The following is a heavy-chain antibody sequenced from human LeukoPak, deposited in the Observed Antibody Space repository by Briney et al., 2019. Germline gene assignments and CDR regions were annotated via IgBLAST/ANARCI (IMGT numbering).Heavy chain of an antibody. Sequence: GSLRLSCTASGFTFGDYAMSWFRKAPGKGLEWVGFIRSKAYGGTTEYAASVKGRFTISRDDSKSIAYLQMNSLKTEDTAVYYCTRAAMAPSYFDYWGQGTLVTVSS. CDR2: IRSKAYGGTT. D-gene: IGHD5-18*01. J-gene: IGHJ4*02. CDR1: GFTFGDYA. CDR3: TRAAMAPSYFDY. V-gene: IGHV3-49*03.